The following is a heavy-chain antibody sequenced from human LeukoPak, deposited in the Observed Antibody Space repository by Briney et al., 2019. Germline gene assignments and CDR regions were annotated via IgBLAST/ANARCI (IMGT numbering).Heavy chain of an antibody. D-gene: IGHD6-19*01. CDR3: ARDYSSGWSIDY. Sequence: ETLSLTCTVSGGSISSYYWSWIRQPPGKGLEWVSSISSSSSYIYYADSVKGRFTISRDNAKNSLYLQMNSLRAEDTAVYYCARDYSSGWSIDYWGQGTLVTVSS. CDR1: GGSISSYY. V-gene: IGHV3-21*01. J-gene: IGHJ4*02. CDR2: ISSSSSYI.